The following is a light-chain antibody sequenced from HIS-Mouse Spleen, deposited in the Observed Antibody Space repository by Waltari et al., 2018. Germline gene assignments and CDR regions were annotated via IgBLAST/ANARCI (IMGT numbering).Light chain of an antibody. CDR1: SSDVGSYNL. CDR2: EGS. Sequence: QSALTQPASVSGSPGQSITISCTGTSSDVGSYNLVSWYQQHPGKAPKLMIYEGSKRPSGVSNRCSCSKSGNTASLTISGLQAEDEADYYCCSYAGSSTFVVVFGGGTKLTVL. CDR3: CSYAGSSTFVVV. J-gene: IGLJ2*01. V-gene: IGLV2-23*03.